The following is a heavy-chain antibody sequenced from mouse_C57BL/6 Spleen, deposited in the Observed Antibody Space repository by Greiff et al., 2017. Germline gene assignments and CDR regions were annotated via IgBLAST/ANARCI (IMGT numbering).Heavy chain of an antibody. Sequence: QVQLQQSGAELARPGASVKLSCKASGYTFTSYGISWVKQRTGQGLEWIGEISPRSGNTYYNEKFKGKATLTADKSSSTAYMELRSLTSEDSAVYFCARIGLLLRSDYFDYWGQGTTLTVSS. CDR1: GYTFTSYG. CDR2: ISPRSGNT. J-gene: IGHJ2*01. D-gene: IGHD1-1*01. CDR3: ARIGLLLRSDYFDY. V-gene: IGHV1-81*01.